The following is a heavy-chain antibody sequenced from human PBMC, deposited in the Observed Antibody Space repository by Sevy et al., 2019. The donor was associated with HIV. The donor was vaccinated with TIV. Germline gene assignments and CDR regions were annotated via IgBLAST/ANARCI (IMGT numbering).Heavy chain of an antibody. CDR1: GFTFSRYW. V-gene: IGHV3-7*01. J-gene: IGHJ4*02. D-gene: IGHD3-22*01. Sequence: GGSLSLSCAASGFTFSRYWMTWVRQAPGKGLEWVVNIKQDGSEKYSVDSVKGRFTISRDNAKNSLYLQMNSLRAEDTALYYCARVRDDSSGFHLDYWGQGTLVTVSS. CDR3: ARVRDDSSGFHLDY. CDR2: IKQDGSEK.